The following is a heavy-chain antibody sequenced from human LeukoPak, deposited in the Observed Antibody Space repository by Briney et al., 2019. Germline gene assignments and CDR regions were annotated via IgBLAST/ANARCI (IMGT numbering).Heavy chain of an antibody. V-gene: IGHV3-23*01. Sequence: GGSLRLSCAASGFTFSTYVMSWVRQAPGKGLEWVSAISGSGGSTYYADSVKGRFTISRDNAKNSLYLQMNSLRAEDTAVYYCARGGLEEYYFDYWGQGTLVTVSS. D-gene: IGHD6-19*01. CDR2: ISGSGGST. CDR1: GFTFSTYV. CDR3: ARGGLEEYYFDY. J-gene: IGHJ4*02.